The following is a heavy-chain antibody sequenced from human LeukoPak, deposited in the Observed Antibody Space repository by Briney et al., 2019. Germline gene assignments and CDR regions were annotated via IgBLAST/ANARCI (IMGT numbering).Heavy chain of an antibody. CDR1: GGSISSGGYY. D-gene: IGHD1-26*01. J-gene: IGHJ3*02. CDR3: ARHGYSGSYAFDI. V-gene: IGHV4-31*03. Sequence: SQTLSLTCTVSGGSISSGGYYWSWIRQHPGKGLGWIGYIYYSGSTYYNPSLKSRVTISVDTSKNQFSLKLSSVTAADTVVYYCARHGYSGSYAFDIWGQGTMVTVSS. CDR2: IYYSGST.